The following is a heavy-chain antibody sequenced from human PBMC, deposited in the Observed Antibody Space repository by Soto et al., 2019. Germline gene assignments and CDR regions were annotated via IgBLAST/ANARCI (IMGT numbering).Heavy chain of an antibody. CDR3: ARDRGSGWPREGFDY. V-gene: IGHV3-66*01. D-gene: IGHD6-19*01. CDR1: GFTVSSNY. J-gene: IGHJ4*02. CDR2: IYSGGST. Sequence: GGSLRLSCAASGFTVSSNYMSWVRQAPGKGLEWVSVIYSGGSTYYADSVKGRFTISRDNSKNTLYLQMNSLRAEDTAVYYCARDRGSGWPREGFDYWGQGTLVTVSS.